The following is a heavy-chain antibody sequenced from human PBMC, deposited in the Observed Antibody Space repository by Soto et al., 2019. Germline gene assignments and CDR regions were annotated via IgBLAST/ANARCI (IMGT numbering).Heavy chain of an antibody. CDR1: GGSISSGDYY. CDR3: ARVRKDDSSGYYAYYFDY. D-gene: IGHD3-22*01. Sequence: QVQLQESGPGLVKPSQTLSLTCTVSGGSISSGDYYWSLIRQPPWKGLEWIGDIYYSGSTYYNPSLKSRVTISVDTSKNQFSLKLSSVTAADTAVYYCARVRKDDSSGYYAYYFDYWGQGTLVTVSS. V-gene: IGHV4-30-4*01. CDR2: IYYSGST. J-gene: IGHJ4*02.